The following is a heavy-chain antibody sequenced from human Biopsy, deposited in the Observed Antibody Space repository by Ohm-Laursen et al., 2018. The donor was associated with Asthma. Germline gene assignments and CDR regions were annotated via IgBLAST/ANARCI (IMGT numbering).Heavy chain of an antibody. Sequence: SLRLSCAAAGFMFRSFGTHWVRQAPGKGLEWVAVISYDGNHKFYEDSVKGRLTISRDNSKNTLYLQMNSLRTEDTAVYYCAKRRGYSGHDNDYWGQGTLVIVSS. CDR1: GFMFRSFG. D-gene: IGHD5-12*01. J-gene: IGHJ4*02. CDR3: AKRRGYSGHDNDY. V-gene: IGHV3-30*18. CDR2: ISYDGNHK.